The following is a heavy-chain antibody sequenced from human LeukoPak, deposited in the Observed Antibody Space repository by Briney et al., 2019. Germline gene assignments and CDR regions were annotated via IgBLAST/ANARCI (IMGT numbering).Heavy chain of an antibody. J-gene: IGHJ6*03. CDR1: RGTFSSYA. Sequence: SVKVSCKASRGTFSSYAISWVRQAPGQGLEWMGGIIPIFGTANYAQKFQGRVTITADESTGTAYMELSSLRSEDTAVYYCARVVDYYDSSGRSPKDNYYYYMDVWGKGTTVTVSS. CDR2: IIPIFGTA. V-gene: IGHV1-69*13. CDR3: ARVVDYYDSSGRSPKDNYYYYMDV. D-gene: IGHD3-22*01.